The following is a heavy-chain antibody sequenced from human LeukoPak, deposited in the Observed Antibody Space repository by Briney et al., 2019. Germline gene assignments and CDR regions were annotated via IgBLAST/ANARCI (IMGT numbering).Heavy chain of an antibody. Sequence: ASVKVSCKASGYTFTSYYMHWVRQAPGEGLEWMGIINPTGGSTSYAQKFQGRVTMTRDTSTSTVYMELSSLRSEDTAVYYCARVQTANWETSVCDAFDMWGRGTMVTVSS. CDR2: INPTGGST. D-gene: IGHD7-27*01. CDR1: GYTFTSYY. J-gene: IGHJ3*02. CDR3: ARVQTANWETSVCDAFDM. V-gene: IGHV1-46*01.